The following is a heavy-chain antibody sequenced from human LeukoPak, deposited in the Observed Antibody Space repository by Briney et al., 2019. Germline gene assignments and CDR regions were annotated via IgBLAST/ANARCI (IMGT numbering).Heavy chain of an antibody. CDR2: ISYSGST. V-gene: IGHV4-59*08. CDR3: ARQGYDILTGYIDAFDI. J-gene: IGHJ3*02. CDR1: GGSVSSYY. D-gene: IGHD3-9*01. Sequence: PSETLSLTCSVSGGSVSSYYWSWIRQPPGKGLEWIGYISYSGSTNYNPSLKSRVTISIDTSKNQFSLKLRSVTAADTAIYYCARQGYDILTGYIDAFDIWGQGTMVTVSS.